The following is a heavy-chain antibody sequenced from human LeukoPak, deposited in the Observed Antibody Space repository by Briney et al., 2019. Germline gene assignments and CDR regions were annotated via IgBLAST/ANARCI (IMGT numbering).Heavy chain of an antibody. CDR1: GYTFTGYY. CDR3: ARSITMVRGVILLNWFDP. V-gene: IGHV1-2*02. D-gene: IGHD3-10*01. J-gene: IGHJ5*02. Sequence: ASVKVSCKASGYTFTGYYMHWVRQAPGQGLEWMGWINPNSGGTNYAQKFQGRVTMTRDTSISTAYMELSRLRSDDTAVYYCARSITMVRGVILLNWFDPCGQGTLVTVSS. CDR2: INPNSGGT.